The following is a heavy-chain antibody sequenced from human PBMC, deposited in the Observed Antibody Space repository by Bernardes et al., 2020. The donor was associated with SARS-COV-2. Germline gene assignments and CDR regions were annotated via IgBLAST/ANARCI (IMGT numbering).Heavy chain of an antibody. D-gene: IGHD1-26*01. J-gene: IGHJ3*02. CDR1: GGSVSSGSYY. V-gene: IGHV4-61*01. Sequence: SEPLYLTCTVSGGSVSSGSYYWSWIRQPPGKGLEWIGYIYYSGSTNYNPSLKSRVTISVDTSKNQFSLKLSSVTAADTAVYYCARVASGSYDAFDIWGQGTMVTVSS. CDR3: ARVASGSYDAFDI. CDR2: IYYSGST.